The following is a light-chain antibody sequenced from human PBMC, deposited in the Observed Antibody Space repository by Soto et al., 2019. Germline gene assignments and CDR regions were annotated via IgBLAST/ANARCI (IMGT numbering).Light chain of an antibody. J-gene: IGKJ1*01. CDR2: KAS. Sequence: IHMTYSPSTLSVSLGDIVTITFRASQTISSWFAWYQQKPGKAPKLLIYKASTLKSEVPSRFSGSGSGTEFTLTISSLQPDDFATYSCHPYHRYWPSGQRTKLDI. CDR3: HPYHRYWP. V-gene: IGKV1-5*03. CDR1: QTISSW.